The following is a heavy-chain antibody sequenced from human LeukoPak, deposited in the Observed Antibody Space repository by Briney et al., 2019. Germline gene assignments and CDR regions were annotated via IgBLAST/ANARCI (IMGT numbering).Heavy chain of an antibody. D-gene: IGHD6-19*01. CDR1: GYTFTSYD. J-gene: IGHJ6*02. CDR3: ARVAVAVYLSYCHYYGMDV. V-gene: IGHV1-8*01. CDR2: MNPNSGNT. Sequence: ASVKVSCTASGYTFTSYDINWVRQATGQGLEWMGWMNPNSGNTGYAQKFQGRVTMTRNTSISTAYMELSSLRSEDTAVYYCARVAVAVYLSYCHYYGMDVWGQGTTVTVSS.